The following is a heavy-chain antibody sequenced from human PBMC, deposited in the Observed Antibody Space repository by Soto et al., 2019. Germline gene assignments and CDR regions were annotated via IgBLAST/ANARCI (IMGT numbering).Heavy chain of an antibody. J-gene: IGHJ5*02. Sequence: SETLSLNRAFSGGSISSGGYSWSWIRQPPGKGLEWIGYIYHSGSTYYNPSLKSRVTISVDRSKNQFSLKLSSVTAADMAVYYCARVPDRWGQGTLVTVSS. D-gene: IGHD2-2*01. CDR2: IYHSGST. CDR3: ARVPDR. CDR1: GGSISSGGYS. V-gene: IGHV4-30-2*01.